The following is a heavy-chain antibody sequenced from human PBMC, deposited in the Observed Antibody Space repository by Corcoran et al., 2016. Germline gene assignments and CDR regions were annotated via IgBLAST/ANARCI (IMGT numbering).Heavy chain of an antibody. V-gene: IGHV1-2*02. J-gene: IGHJ4*02. Sequence: QVQLVQSGDEVKEPGASVKVSCKASGYTFIGYYPHWVRQIPGQGLECMGWINRKTGNTDYAQKFRGRVTMTRDTSISTAYMELSRLRATDSAVYYCASDGDDFNRVLDYWGQGTLVTVSS. D-gene: IGHD3-16*01. CDR1: GYTFIGYY. CDR2: INRKTGNT. CDR3: ASDGDDFNRVLDY.